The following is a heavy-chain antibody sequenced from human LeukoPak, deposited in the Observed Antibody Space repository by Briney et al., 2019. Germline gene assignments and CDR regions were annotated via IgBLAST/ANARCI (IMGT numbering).Heavy chain of an antibody. CDR1: GFNFSPYG. CDR3: AKLGTYFYFDF. CDR2: INGSGCDT. V-gene: IGHV3-23*01. D-gene: IGHD7-27*01. J-gene: IGHJ2*01. Sequence: GGSLRLSCAASGFNFSPYGMSWIRQAPGKGLEWVAGINGSGCDTYYVDSVKGRFTISRDNFKNTVDLQMNSLKADDTAVYYCAKLGTYFYFDFWGRGTLVTVSS.